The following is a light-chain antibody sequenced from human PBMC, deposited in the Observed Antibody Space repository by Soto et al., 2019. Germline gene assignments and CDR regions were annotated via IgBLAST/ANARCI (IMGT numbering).Light chain of an antibody. CDR3: QQTYISPWT. V-gene: IGKV1-39*01. CDR2: ATS. Sequence: DIQMTKSPSSLSASVGDRITIPCRASQSITTSLNWYLQKPGKAPKLLIYATSNLHSGVPSRFSGSGSGTNFTLTVSGLRPEDFATYFCQQTYISPWTFGQGTNVEI. J-gene: IGKJ1*01. CDR1: QSITTS.